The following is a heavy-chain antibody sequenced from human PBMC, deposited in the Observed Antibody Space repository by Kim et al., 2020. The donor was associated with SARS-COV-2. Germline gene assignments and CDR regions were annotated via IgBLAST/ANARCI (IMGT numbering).Heavy chain of an antibody. V-gene: IGHV4-39*07. Sequence: STSYNPSLKSRVTISVDTSKNQFSLKLSSVTAADTAVYYCARVGQWLVSHWGQGTLVTVSS. J-gene: IGHJ4*02. CDR2: ST. D-gene: IGHD6-19*01. CDR3: ARVGQWLVSH.